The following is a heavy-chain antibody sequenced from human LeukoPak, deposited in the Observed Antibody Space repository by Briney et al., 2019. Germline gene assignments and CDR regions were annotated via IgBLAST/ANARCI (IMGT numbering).Heavy chain of an antibody. CDR2: IIPIFGTA. Sequence: SVKVSCKASGGTFSSYAISWVRQAPGQGLEWMGGIIPIFGTANYAQKFQGRVTITADKSTSTAYMELSSLRSEDTAVYYCAGGAGRTLEDRYYYYMDVWGKGTTVTVSS. CDR3: AGGAGRTLEDRYYYYMDV. J-gene: IGHJ6*03. V-gene: IGHV1-69*06. CDR1: GGTFSSYA. D-gene: IGHD1-1*01.